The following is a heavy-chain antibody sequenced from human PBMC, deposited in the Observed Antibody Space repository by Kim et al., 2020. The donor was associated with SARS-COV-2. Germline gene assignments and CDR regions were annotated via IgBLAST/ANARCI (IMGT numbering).Heavy chain of an antibody. J-gene: IGHJ4*02. CDR1: GFSFSNYG. CDR2: IWHDGNNK. Sequence: GGSLRLSCAASGFSFSNYGMHWVRQAPGKGLEWVAVIWHDGNNKDYADSVKGRFTISRDNSKNTVYLHMNSLRGEDTAVYYCASDSYDWKCGAFDYWGLG. D-gene: IGHD3-16*01. CDR3: ASDSYDWKCGAFDY. V-gene: IGHV3-33*01.